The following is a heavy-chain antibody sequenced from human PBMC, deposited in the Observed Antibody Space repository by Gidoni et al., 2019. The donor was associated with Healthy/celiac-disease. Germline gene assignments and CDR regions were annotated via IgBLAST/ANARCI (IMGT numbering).Heavy chain of an antibody. J-gene: IGHJ6*02. D-gene: IGHD6-19*01. CDR1: GYSISSGYY. CDR3: ARDVPDLGSGWPSGMDV. Sequence: QVQLQESGPGLVKPSETLSLTCTVSGYSISSGYYWGWIRQPPGKGLEWIGSIYHSGSTYYNPSLKSRVTISVDTSKNQFSLKLSSVTAADTAVYYCARDVPDLGSGWPSGMDVWGQGTTVTVSS. CDR2: IYHSGST. V-gene: IGHV4-38-2*02.